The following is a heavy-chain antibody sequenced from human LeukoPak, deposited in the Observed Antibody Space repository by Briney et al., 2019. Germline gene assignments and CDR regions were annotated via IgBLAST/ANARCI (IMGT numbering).Heavy chain of an antibody. V-gene: IGHV3-23*01. Sequence: PGGSLRLSCAASRFTFSSYAMGWVRQAPGKGLEWVSSISAGGGDTFYADSVKGRFTISRDNPKNTLYLQMNSLRAEDTAVYYCAKSGAYGDYSFDSWGQGALVTVSS. CDR3: AKSGAYGDYSFDS. CDR2: ISAGGGDT. D-gene: IGHD4-17*01. CDR1: RFTFSSYA. J-gene: IGHJ4*02.